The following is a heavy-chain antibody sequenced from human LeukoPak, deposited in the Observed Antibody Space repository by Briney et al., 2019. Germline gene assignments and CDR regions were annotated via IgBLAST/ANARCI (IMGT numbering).Heavy chain of an antibody. CDR3: ASSERWLQLCFDY. V-gene: IGHV3-48*03. CDR1: GFTFSSYE. J-gene: IGHJ4*02. CDR2: ISSSGSTI. Sequence: GGSLRLSCAVSGFTFSSYEMNWVRQAPGKRLEWVSYISSSGSTIYYADSVKGRFTISRDNAKNSLYLQMNSLRAEDTAVYYRASSERWLQLCFDYWGQGTLVTVSS. D-gene: IGHD5-24*01.